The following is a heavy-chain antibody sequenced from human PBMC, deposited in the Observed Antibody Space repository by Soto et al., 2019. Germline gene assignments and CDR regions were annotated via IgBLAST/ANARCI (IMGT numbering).Heavy chain of an antibody. CDR1: GGSISSYY. CDR3: ARLEWELRWFDP. CDR2: IYYSGST. J-gene: IGHJ5*02. Sequence: SETLSLTCTVSGGSISSYYWSWIRQPPGKGLEWIGYIYYSGSTNYNPSLKSRVTISVDTSKNQFSLKLSSVTAADTAVYYCARLEWELRWFDPWGQGTLVPVSS. V-gene: IGHV4-59*01. D-gene: IGHD1-26*01.